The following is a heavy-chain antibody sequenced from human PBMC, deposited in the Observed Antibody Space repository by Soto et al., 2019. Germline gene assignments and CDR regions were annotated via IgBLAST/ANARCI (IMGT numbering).Heavy chain of an antibody. D-gene: IGHD6-19*01. J-gene: IGHJ4*02. V-gene: IGHV1-3*04. Sequence: QVQLVQSGAEVKKPGASVKISCKASGYTFTGSVMHWVRQAPGQRLEWMGWINTGNGITQYSQRFQGRVTLTSDTSASTADMELSNLRSDDSAVFYCARDRSGWYDFWGQGTLVTVSA. CDR2: INTGNGIT. CDR3: ARDRSGWYDF. CDR1: GYTFTGSV.